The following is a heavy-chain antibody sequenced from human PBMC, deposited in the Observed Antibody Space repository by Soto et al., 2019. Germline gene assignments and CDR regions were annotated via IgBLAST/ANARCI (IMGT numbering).Heavy chain of an antibody. V-gene: IGHV3-30*18. CDR3: AKVYWGGYCTSPSCYTLDY. J-gene: IGHJ4*02. CDR2: ILYDGNNK. Sequence: QVQLVESGGGVVQPGRSLRLSCAASGFTFSFYGMHWVRQAPGKGLEWVALILYDGNNKFYADSVKGRFTISRDNSMNTLYLQMNSLRADDTAVYYCAKVYWGGYCTSPSCYTLDYWGQGALVTVSS. D-gene: IGHD2-2*02. CDR1: GFTFSFYG.